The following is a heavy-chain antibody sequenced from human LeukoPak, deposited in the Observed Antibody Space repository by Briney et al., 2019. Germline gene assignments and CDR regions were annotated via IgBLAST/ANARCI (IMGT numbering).Heavy chain of an antibody. CDR3: ARATFEGGITILDY. Sequence: SVKVSCKASGGTFSSYAISWVRQAPGQGLEWMGRIIPILGIANYAQKFQGRVTITADESTSTAYMELSSLRSEDTAVYYCARATFEGGITILDYWGQGTLVTVSS. D-gene: IGHD3-3*01. V-gene: IGHV1-69*04. CDR2: IIPILGIA. J-gene: IGHJ4*02. CDR1: GGTFSSYA.